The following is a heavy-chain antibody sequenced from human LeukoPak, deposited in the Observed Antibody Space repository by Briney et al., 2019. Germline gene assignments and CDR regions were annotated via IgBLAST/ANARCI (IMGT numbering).Heavy chain of an antibody. CDR2: ISYDGSNK. CDR1: GFTFSSYG. J-gene: IGHJ3*02. V-gene: IGHV3-30*03. Sequence: PGGSLRLSCAASGFTFSSYGMHWVRQAPGKGLEWVAVISYDGSNKYYADSVKGRFTISRDNSKNTLYLQMNSLRAEETAVYYCAPTESGIWFGEGTGAFDIWGQGTMVTVSS. D-gene: IGHD3-10*01. CDR3: APTESGIWFGEGTGAFDI.